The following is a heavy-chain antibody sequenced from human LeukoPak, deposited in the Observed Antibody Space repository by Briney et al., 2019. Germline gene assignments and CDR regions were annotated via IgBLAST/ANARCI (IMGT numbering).Heavy chain of an antibody. D-gene: IGHD5-24*01. Sequence: SETLSLTCTVSGGSISSYYWSWIRQPPGKGLEWIGYIYYSGSTNYNPSLKSRVTTSVDTSKNQFSLKLSSVTAADTAVYYCARGRGWLQSTPSDYWGQGTLVTVSS. CDR3: ARGRGWLQSTPSDY. CDR1: GGSISSYY. CDR2: IYYSGST. V-gene: IGHV4-59*01. J-gene: IGHJ4*02.